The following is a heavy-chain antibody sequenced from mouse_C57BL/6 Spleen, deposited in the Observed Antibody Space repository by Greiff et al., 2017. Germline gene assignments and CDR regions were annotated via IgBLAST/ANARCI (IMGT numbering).Heavy chain of an antibody. V-gene: IGHV5-12*01. CDR1: GFTFSDYY. CDR2: ISNGGGST. D-gene: IGHD2-12*01. Sequence: EVKLQESGGGLVQPGGSLKLSCAASGFTFSDYYLYWVRQTPEKRLEWVAYISNGGGSTFYPDTVQGRFTISGDNAKNTLYLQMSRLKTEDTAMYYCARHSYDEVAMDYWGQGTSVTVSS. CDR3: ARHSYDEVAMDY. J-gene: IGHJ4*01.